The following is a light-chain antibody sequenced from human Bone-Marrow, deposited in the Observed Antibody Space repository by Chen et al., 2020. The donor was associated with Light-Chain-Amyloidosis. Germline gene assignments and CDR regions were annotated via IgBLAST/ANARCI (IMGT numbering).Light chain of an antibody. CDR2: QDD. CDR3: QTWDSSTML. Sequence: SYEVTQPPSVSVSPGQTASISCSGNNLEDKYVSGYQQKTGRSPILVIYQDDKRPSGVPERFSGSSSGNTATLTISGTQAMDEADYYCQTWDSSTMLFGGGTKLIVL. J-gene: IGLJ3*02. CDR1: NLEDKY. V-gene: IGLV3-1*01.